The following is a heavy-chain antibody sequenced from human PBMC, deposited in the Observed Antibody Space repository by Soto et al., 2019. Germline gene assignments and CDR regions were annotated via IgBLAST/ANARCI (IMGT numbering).Heavy chain of an antibody. CDR3: VRDPPSYYDYIWGSYRPDYMDV. V-gene: IGHV3-74*01. D-gene: IGHD3-16*02. CDR1: GFTFSSYW. Sequence: EVQLVESGGGLVQPGGSLRLSCAASGFTFSSYWMHWVRQAPGKGLVWVSRINSDGSSTSYADSVKGRFTISRDNAKNTLYLQMNSLRAEDTAVYYCVRDPPSYYDYIWGSYRPDYMDVWGKGTTVTVSS. CDR2: INSDGSST. J-gene: IGHJ6*03.